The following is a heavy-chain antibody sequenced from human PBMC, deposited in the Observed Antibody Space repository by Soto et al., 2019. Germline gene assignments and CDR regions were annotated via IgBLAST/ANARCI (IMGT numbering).Heavy chain of an antibody. CDR3: ARDSVVPATRYYFDY. J-gene: IGHJ4*02. D-gene: IGHD2-15*01. Sequence: ASVKVSCKASGYTFSSYAMHWVRQAPGQRLEWMGWINAGNGNIKYSEKFQGRVTITRDTSASTAYMELSSLRSEDTAVYYCARDSVVPATRYYFDYWGQGTLVTVSS. CDR2: INAGNGNI. CDR1: GYTFSSYA. V-gene: IGHV1-3*01.